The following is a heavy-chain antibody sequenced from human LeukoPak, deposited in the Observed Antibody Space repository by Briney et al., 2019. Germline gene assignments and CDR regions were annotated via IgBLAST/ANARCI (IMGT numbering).Heavy chain of an antibody. D-gene: IGHD3-22*01. V-gene: IGHV1-2*02. CDR1: GYTFTGYY. Sequence: ASVKVSCKASGYTFTGYYMHWVRQAPGQGLEWMGWINPNSADTNYAQNFQGRVTMTRDTSISTVYMELSSLISDDTAVYYCARDLGGYYAIKYNFDYWGQGTLVTVSS. J-gene: IGHJ4*02. CDR3: ARDLGGYYAIKYNFDY. CDR2: INPNSADT.